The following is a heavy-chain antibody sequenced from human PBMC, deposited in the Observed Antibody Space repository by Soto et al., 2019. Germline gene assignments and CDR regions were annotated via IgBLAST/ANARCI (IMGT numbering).Heavy chain of an antibody. Sequence: QVQLVQSGAEVKKPGASVKVSCKASGYTFTSYGISWVRQAPGQGLEWMGWISAYNGNTNYARKLQGRVTMTTDTSTSTAYMELRSLRSDDTAVYYCARDYRRDDYIWGSYRYTSFDYWGQGTLVTVSS. CDR3: ARDYRRDDYIWGSYRYTSFDY. J-gene: IGHJ4*02. V-gene: IGHV1-18*01. CDR1: GYTFTSYG. D-gene: IGHD3-16*02. CDR2: ISAYNGNT.